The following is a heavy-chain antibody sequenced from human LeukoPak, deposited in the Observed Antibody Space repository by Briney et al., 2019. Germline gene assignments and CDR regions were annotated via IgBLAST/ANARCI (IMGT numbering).Heavy chain of an antibody. CDR3: AKGIIAAAGSPYYFDY. CDR1: GFSFSSYA. D-gene: IGHD6-13*01. V-gene: IGHV3-23*01. J-gene: IGHJ4*02. CDR2: ISGSGGST. Sequence: GSLRLSCAASGFSFSSYAMSWVRQAPGKGLEWVSAISGSGGSTYYADSVKGRFTISRDNSKNTLYLQMNSLRAEDTAVYYCAKGIIAAAGSPYYFDYWGQGTLVTVSS.